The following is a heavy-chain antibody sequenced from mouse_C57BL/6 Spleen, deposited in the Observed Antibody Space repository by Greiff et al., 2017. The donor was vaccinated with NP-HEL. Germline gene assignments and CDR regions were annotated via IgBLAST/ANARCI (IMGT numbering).Heavy chain of an antibody. CDR1: VYTFTSYW. CDR2: IYPGSGST. V-gene: IGHV1-55*01. CDR3: ARIAY. Sequence: QVQLQQPGAVLVQPVASVQMSCKASVYTFTSYWITWVKPRPGQGLEWIGDIYPGSGSTNYNDKFKSKATLTVDTSSSTAYMQLSSLTSEDSAVYYCARIAYWGQGTLVTVSA. J-gene: IGHJ3*01.